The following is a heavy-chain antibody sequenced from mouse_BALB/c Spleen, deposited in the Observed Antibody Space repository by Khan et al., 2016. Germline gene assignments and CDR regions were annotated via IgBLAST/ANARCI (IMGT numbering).Heavy chain of an antibody. CDR1: GFDFSRYW. J-gene: IGHJ3*01. CDR2: INPDSSTI. Sequence: EVQLQESGGGLVQPGGSLKLSCAASGFDFSRYWMSWVRQAPGKGLEWIGEINPDSSTINYTPSLKDKFIISRDNDKNTLSLQMRKVSSETTALFYCASRHYDGRFAYWGQGTLVTVSA. CDR3: ASRHYDGRFAY. V-gene: IGHV4-1*02. D-gene: IGHD1-2*01.